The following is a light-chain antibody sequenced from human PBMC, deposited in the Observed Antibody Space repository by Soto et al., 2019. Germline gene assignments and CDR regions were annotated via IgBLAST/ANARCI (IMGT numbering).Light chain of an antibody. Sequence: DIQMTQSPSSLSASVGDRVTITCRASQSISSYLNWYQQKPGKAPKLLIYAASSLQSGVPSRFSGSGSGTDFTLTISSLQPEEFATYYCQQSYSTSITFGPGTKVDIK. CDR3: QQSYSTSIT. CDR2: AAS. J-gene: IGKJ3*01. V-gene: IGKV1-39*01. CDR1: QSISSY.